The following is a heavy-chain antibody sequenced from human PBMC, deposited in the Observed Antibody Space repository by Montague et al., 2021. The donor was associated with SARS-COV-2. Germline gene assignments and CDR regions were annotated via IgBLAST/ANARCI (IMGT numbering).Heavy chain of an antibody. V-gene: IGHV6-1*01. D-gene: IGHD6-13*01. CDR1: GDSVVGHRRR. J-gene: IGHJ4*02. CDR3: ARDPRYSLSWSFDY. Sequence: CAISGDSVVGHRRRWEENTQELQSGLEWVGRTQYKTKRYYDYAVXVKXRMTISPDTSKNQFSLQLSSVTPEDRAVYYCARDPRYSLSWSFDYWGQGTLVTVSS. CDR2: TQYKTKRYY.